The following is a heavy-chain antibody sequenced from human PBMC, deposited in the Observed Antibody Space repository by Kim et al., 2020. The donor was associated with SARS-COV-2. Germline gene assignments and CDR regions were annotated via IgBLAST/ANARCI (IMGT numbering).Heavy chain of an antibody. CDR2: IGSSATMV. D-gene: IGHD1-26*01. Sequence: GGSLRLSCEASGFTFSSFEMNWVRQAPGKGLEWISYIGSSATMVYYADSVRGRFTISRDNPKKSLYLQMNSLRAEDTAVYYCARVGPLPVGFDYWGQGALVTVAS. CDR1: GFTFSSFE. J-gene: IGHJ4*02. V-gene: IGHV3-48*03. CDR3: ARVGPLPVGFDY.